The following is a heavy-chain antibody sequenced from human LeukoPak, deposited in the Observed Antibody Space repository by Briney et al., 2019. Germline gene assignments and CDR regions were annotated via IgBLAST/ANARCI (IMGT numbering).Heavy chain of an antibody. CDR3: ARQVYYYDSSGYYADPRLYYFDY. CDR2: IYYSGST. D-gene: IGHD3-22*01. Sequence: SETLSLTCTVSGGSISSSSYYWGWIRQPPGKGLEWIGSIYYSGSTYYNPSLKSRVPISVDTSKNQFSLKLSSVTAADTAVYYCARQVYYYDSSGYYADPRLYYFDYWGQGTLVTVSS. CDR1: GGSISSSSYY. J-gene: IGHJ4*02. V-gene: IGHV4-39*01.